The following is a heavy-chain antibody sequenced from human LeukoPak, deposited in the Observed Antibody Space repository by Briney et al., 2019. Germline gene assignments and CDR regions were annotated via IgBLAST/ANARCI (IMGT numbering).Heavy chain of an antibody. D-gene: IGHD7-27*01. V-gene: IGHV3-23*01. CDR3: AKKLPGASFYFDF. Sequence: GGSLRLSCVASGFPLSDYDITWVRQTPGKGLEYVSSIGSGGYTFYAGSVRGRFSISRDISQNTLFLQMNSLRPEDTAIYFCAKKLPGASFYFDFWGQGTRVSVSS. J-gene: IGHJ4*01. CDR2: IGSGGYT. CDR1: GFPLSDYD.